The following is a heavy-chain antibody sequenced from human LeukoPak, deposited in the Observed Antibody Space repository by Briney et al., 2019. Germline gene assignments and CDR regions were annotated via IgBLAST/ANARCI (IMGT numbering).Heavy chain of an antibody. J-gene: IGHJ4*02. CDR1: GFTFDDYA. D-gene: IGHD3-9*01. CDR3: AKDTDDILTGYTEFDY. Sequence: GGSLRLSCAASGFTFDDYAMHWVRHAPGKGLEWVSGISWNSGSIGYADSVKGRFTISRDNAKNSLYLQMNSLRAEDTALYYCAKDTDDILTGYTEFDYWGQGTLVTVSS. CDR2: ISWNSGSI. V-gene: IGHV3-9*01.